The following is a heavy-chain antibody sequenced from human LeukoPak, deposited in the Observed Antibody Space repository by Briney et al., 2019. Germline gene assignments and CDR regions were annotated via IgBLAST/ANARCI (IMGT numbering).Heavy chain of an antibody. CDR2: IYPGDSDT. J-gene: IGHJ5*01. Sequence: GESLKISCKGSGYSFTNYWIGWVRQMPGKGLEWMGIIYPGDSDTRYSPSFQCQVTISADKSVSTAYLQWRSLKASDTAMYYCARAIGYTSGWFESWGQGTLVSVSS. D-gene: IGHD6-19*01. V-gene: IGHV5-51*01. CDR3: ARAIGYTSGWFES. CDR1: GYSFTNYW.